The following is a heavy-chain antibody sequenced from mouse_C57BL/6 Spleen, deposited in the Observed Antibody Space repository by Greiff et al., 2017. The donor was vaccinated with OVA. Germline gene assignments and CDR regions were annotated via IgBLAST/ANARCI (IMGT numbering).Heavy chain of an antibody. Sequence: QVQLKQPGAELVKPGASVKLSCKASGYTFTSYWMHWVKQRPGRGLEWIGRIDPNSGGTKYNEKFKSKATLTVDKPSSTAYMQLSSLTSEDAAVYYCARKGYGSGFDYWGQGTTLTVSS. J-gene: IGHJ2*01. CDR2: IDPNSGGT. V-gene: IGHV1-72*01. D-gene: IGHD1-1*01. CDR3: ARKGYGSGFDY. CDR1: GYTFTSYW.